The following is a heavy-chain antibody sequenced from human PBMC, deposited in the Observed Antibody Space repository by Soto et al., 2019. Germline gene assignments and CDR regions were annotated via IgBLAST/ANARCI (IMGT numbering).Heavy chain of an antibody. CDR1: GFTFSSYW. D-gene: IGHD3-3*01. Sequence: PGGSLRLSCAASGFTFSSYWMSWVRQAPGKGLEWVANIKQDGSEKYYVDSVKGRFTISRDNAKNSLYLQMNSLRAEDTAVYYCARDGTYYDFWSGQPYRWFDPWGQGTLVTVSS. CDR3: ARDGTYYDFWSGQPYRWFDP. CDR2: IKQDGSEK. J-gene: IGHJ5*02. V-gene: IGHV3-7*05.